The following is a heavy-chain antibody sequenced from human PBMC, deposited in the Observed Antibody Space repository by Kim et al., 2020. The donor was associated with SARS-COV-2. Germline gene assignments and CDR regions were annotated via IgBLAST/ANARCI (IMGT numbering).Heavy chain of an antibody. D-gene: IGHD3-10*01. CDR3: AKEADGWFGEGGWFDP. CDR2: IWYDGSNK. J-gene: IGHJ5*02. V-gene: IGHV3-33*06. CDR1: GFTFSSYG. Sequence: GGSLRLSCAASGFTFSSYGMHWVRQAPGKGLEWVAVIWYDGSNKYYADSVKGRFTISRDNSKNTLYLQMNSLRAEDTAVYYCAKEADGWFGEGGWFDPWGQGTLVTVSS.